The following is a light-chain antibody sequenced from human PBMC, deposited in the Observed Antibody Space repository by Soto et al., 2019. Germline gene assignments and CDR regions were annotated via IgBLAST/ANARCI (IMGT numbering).Light chain of an antibody. J-gene: IGKJ1*01. V-gene: IGKV1-8*01. Sequence: AIRMNQSPSSLSASPGDRVTITCRASQGISSYLAWYQQKPGKAPKLLIYAASTLQSGVPSRFSGSGSGTDFTLTISCLQSEDFATYYCQQYYSYPTFGQGTKVDI. CDR3: QQYYSYPT. CDR2: AAS. CDR1: QGISSY.